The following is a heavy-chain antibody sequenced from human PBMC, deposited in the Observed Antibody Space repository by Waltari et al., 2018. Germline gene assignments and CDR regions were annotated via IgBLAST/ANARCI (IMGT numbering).Heavy chain of an antibody. J-gene: IGHJ3*02. CDR3: ARGGSSPVGHDAFDI. CDR1: GGTFSSYA. V-gene: IGHV1-69*05. CDR2: IIPIFGTA. D-gene: IGHD3-10*01. Sequence: QVQLVQSGAEVKKPGSSVKVSCKASGGTFSSYAIRWVRQAPGQGLEWMGGIIPIFGTANYAQKFQDRVTITMDESTSTAYMELSSLRSEDTAVYYCARGGSSPVGHDAFDIWGQGTMVTVSS.